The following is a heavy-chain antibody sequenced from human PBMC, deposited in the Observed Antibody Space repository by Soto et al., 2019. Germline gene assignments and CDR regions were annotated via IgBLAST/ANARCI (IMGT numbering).Heavy chain of an antibody. CDR2: IYYSGST. Sequence: PSETLSLTCTVSGGSISSYYWSWIRQPPGKGLERIGYIYYSGSTNYNPSLKSRVTISVDTSKNQFSLKLSSVTAADTAVYYCARDVGGSYFDYYYYGMDVWGQGTTVTVSS. CDR1: GGSISSYY. D-gene: IGHD1-26*01. CDR3: ARDVGGSYFDYYYYGMDV. J-gene: IGHJ6*02. V-gene: IGHV4-59*01.